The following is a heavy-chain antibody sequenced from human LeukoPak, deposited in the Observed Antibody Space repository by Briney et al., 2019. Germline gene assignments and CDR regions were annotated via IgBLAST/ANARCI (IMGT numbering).Heavy chain of an antibody. CDR1: GYTLTSYY. CDR3: ARNKPERNSGYDSILMGRGYYYMDV. Sequence: ASVKVSCKASGYTLTSYYMHWVRQAPGQGLEWMGIINPSGGSTSYAQKFQGRVTMTRDMSTSTVYMELSSLRSEDTAVYYCARNKPERNSGYDSILMGRGYYYMDVWGKGTTVTVSS. V-gene: IGHV1-46*01. D-gene: IGHD5-12*01. CDR2: INPSGGST. J-gene: IGHJ6*03.